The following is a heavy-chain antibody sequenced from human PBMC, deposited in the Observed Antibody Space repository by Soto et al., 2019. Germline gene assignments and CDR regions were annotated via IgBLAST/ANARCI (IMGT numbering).Heavy chain of an antibody. V-gene: IGHV3-33*01. CDR2: IWYYGSNK. D-gene: IGHD3-10*01. J-gene: IGHJ6*02. CDR1: GFTFNSYG. CDR3: ARGRGYYYYGMDV. Sequence: GGSLRLSCAASGFTFNSYGMHWVRQAPGKGLEWVAVIWYYGSNKNYADSVKGRLTISRDNSKNALYLQMNSLRAEDTAVYYCARGRGYYYYGMDVWGQGTTVTVSS.